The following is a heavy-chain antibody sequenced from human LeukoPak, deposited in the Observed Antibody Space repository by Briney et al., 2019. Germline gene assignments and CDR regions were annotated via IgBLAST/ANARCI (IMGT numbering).Heavy chain of an antibody. J-gene: IGHJ4*02. D-gene: IGHD2-2*01. CDR2: INHSGST. Sequence: SETLSLTCAVYGGSFSGYYWSWIRQPPGKGLEWIGEINHSGSTNYNPSLKSRVTISVDTSKNQFSLKLSSVTAADTAVYYCARASEYCSSTTCYDPYSFDYWGQGTLVTVSS. V-gene: IGHV4-34*01. CDR1: GGSFSGYY. CDR3: ARASEYCSSTTCYDPYSFDY.